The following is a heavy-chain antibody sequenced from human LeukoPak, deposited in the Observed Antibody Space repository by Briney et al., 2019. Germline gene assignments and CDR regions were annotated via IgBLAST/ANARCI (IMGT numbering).Heavy chain of an antibody. CDR2: IYYGGST. V-gene: IGHV4-39*07. J-gene: IGHJ4*02. CDR3: ARDRGRAVAGFDY. Sequence: SETLSLTCTVSGGSISNYYWGWIRQPPGKGLEWIGSIYYGGSTYYKSSLKSRVTISVDTSKNQFSLKLSSVTAADTAVYYCARDRGRAVAGFDYWGQGTLVTVSS. CDR1: GGSISNYY. D-gene: IGHD6-19*01.